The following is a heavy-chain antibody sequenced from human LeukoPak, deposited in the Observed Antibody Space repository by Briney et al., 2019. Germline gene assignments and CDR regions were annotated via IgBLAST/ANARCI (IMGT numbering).Heavy chain of an antibody. V-gene: IGHV3-64*01. Sequence: NSVKGRFTISRDNSKNTLYLQMGSLRVEDMAVYYCARASSTGPPDYWGQGTLVTVSS. J-gene: IGHJ4*02. CDR3: ARASSTGPPDY. D-gene: IGHD1-14*01.